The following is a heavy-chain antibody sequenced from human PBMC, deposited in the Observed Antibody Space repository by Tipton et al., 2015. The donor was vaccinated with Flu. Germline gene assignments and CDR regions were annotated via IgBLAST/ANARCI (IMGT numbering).Heavy chain of an antibody. J-gene: IGHJ3*02. D-gene: IGHD3-22*01. CDR1: GDAIRSGYL. Sequence: PGLVKPSETLSLTCSVSGDAIRSGYLWGWIRQPPGRGLEWIGTIYHSGSTYFNPSLKSRVTIPLDTSKNQFSLKLSSVTAADTAVYYCARHPTYYSDSSGAFDIWGPGTMVTVSS. V-gene: IGHV4-38-2*01. CDR3: ARHPTYYSDSSGAFDI. CDR2: IYHSGST.